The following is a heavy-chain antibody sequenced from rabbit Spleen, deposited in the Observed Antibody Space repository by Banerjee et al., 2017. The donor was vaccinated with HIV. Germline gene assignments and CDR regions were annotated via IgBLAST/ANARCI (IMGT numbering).Heavy chain of an antibody. CDR1: GVSFNDKDV. CDR2: INMVTGKS. CDR3: GRAGEGGYGYLDL. D-gene: IGHD2-1*01. J-gene: IGHJ4*01. V-gene: IGHV1S45*01. Sequence: QQQLEESGGGLVKPGGTLTLTCKASGVSFNDKDVMCWVRQAPGKGLEWITCINMVTGKSVYASWAKGRFIMSRTSSTKVTLQMTSLTVADTATFFCGRAGEGGYGYLDLWGPGTLVTVS.